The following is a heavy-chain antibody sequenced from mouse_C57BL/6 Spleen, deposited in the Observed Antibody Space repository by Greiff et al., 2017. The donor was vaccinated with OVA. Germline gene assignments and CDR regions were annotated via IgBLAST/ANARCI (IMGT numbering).Heavy chain of an antibody. D-gene: IGHD1-3*01. CDR3: ASITLDYYAMDY. V-gene: IGHV1-26*01. J-gene: IGHJ4*01. Sequence: EVQLQQSGPELVKPGASVKISCKASGYTFTDYYMNWVKQSHGKSLEWIGDINPNNGGTSYNQKFKGKATLTVDKSSSTAYMELRSLTSEDSAVYYCASITLDYYAMDYWGQGTSVTVSS. CDR2: INPNNGGT. CDR1: GYTFTDYY.